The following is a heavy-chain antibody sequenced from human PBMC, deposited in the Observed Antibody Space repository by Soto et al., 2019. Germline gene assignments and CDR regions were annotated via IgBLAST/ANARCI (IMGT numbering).Heavy chain of an antibody. D-gene: IGHD2-2*01. Sequence: SATLSLTCAVSGGSISSCGYSWSWIRQPPGKGLEWIGYIYHSGSTYYNPSLKSRVTISVDRSKNQFSLKLSSVTAADTAVYYFAREGGATCNSTIFHRNWLDPPGQGTLVTVSS. J-gene: IGHJ5*02. CDR3: AREGGATCNSTIFHRNWLDP. CDR2: IYHSGST. V-gene: IGHV4-30-2*01. CDR1: GGSISSCGYS.